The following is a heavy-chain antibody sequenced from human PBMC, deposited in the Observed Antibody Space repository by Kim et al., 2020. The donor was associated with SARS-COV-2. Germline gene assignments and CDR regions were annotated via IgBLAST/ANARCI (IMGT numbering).Heavy chain of an antibody. CDR1: GFTFKDYY. Sequence: GGSLRLSCAASGFTFKDYYMTWIRQAPGKGLEWVSYISPSSTYIKYADSVKGRFTTSRDDAMNSLYLQMNTLRVEDSAVYYCARDRRFYDDSGYQRSDGMDVWGQGTTVTVS. D-gene: IGHD3-22*01. CDR2: ISPSSTYI. J-gene: IGHJ6*02. CDR3: ARDRRFYDDSGYQRSDGMDV. V-gene: IGHV3-11*05.